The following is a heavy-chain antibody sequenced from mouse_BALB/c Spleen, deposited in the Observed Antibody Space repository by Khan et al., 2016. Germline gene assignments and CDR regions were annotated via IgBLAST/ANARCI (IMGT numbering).Heavy chain of an antibody. CDR2: ISSGGNYT. CDR3: ARNFPDGFYYDWFAY. D-gene: IGHD2-4*01. Sequence: EVELVESGGDLVKPGGSLKLSCAASGFTFSSYGMYWVRQTPDKRLEWVATISSGGNYTYYPDRETGRLTISRDNAKNTLYLQMNSLKTEDTAMYYCARNFPDGFYYDWFAYWGQGTLVAVS. CDR1: GFTFSSYG. V-gene: IGHV5-6*01. J-gene: IGHJ3*01.